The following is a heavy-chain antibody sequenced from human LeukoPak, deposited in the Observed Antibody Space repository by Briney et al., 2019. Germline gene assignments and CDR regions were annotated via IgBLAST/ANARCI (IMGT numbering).Heavy chain of an antibody. J-gene: IGHJ4*02. CDR1: GFTFSSYA. CDR2: ISGSGGST. Sequence: QSGGSLRLSCAASGFTFSSYAMSWVRQAPGKGLEWVSAISGSGGSTYYADSVKGRFTISRDNSKNTLYLQMNSLRAEDTAVYYCAKGVDFWSVIEDYWGQGTLVTVSS. CDR3: AKGVDFWSVIEDY. D-gene: IGHD3-3*01. V-gene: IGHV3-23*01.